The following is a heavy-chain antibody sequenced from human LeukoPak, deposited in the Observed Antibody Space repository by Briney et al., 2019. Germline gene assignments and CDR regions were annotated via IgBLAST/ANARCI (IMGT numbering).Heavy chain of an antibody. CDR3: ARVMSGWYGYYFDY. CDR2: IKQDGSER. CDR1: GFTFSSYW. D-gene: IGHD6-19*01. Sequence: GGSLRLSCAASGFTFSSYWMSWVRQAPGKGLEWVANIKQDGSERYYVDSVKGRFTISRDNAKNSLCLQMNSLRAEDTAVYYCARVMSGWYGYYFDYWGQGTLVTVSS. V-gene: IGHV3-7*01. J-gene: IGHJ4*02.